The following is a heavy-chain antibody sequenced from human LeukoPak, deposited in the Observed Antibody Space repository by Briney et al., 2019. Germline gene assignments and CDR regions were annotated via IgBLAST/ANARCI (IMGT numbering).Heavy chain of an antibody. D-gene: IGHD5-18*01. Sequence: SETLSLTCTVSGGSISSGGYYWSWIRQPPGKGLEWIGYIYHSGSTYYNPSLKSRVTISVDKSKNQFSLKLSSVTAADTAVYYCARVRYSYGPYYFDYWGQGTLVTVSS. CDR2: IYHSGST. V-gene: IGHV4-30-2*01. CDR1: GGSISSGGYY. J-gene: IGHJ4*02. CDR3: ARVRYSYGPYYFDY.